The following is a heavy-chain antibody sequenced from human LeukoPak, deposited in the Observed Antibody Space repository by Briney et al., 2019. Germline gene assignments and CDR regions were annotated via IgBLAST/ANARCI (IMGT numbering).Heavy chain of an antibody. CDR1: GFTFSSYG. D-gene: IGHD3-10*01. Sequence: GGSLRLSCAASGFTFSSYGMHWVRQAPGKGLEWVAFIRYNGSNKYYADSVKGRFTISRDNSKNTLYLQMNSLRAEDTAVYYCAKGPGTMVRGVTHDYWGQGTLVTVSS. J-gene: IGHJ4*02. CDR3: AKGPGTMVRGVTHDY. CDR2: IRYNGSNK. V-gene: IGHV3-30*02.